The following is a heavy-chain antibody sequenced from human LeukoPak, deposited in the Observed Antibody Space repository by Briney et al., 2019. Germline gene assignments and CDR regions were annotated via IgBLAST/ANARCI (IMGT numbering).Heavy chain of an antibody. CDR2: IIPILGIA. D-gene: IGHD3-22*01. CDR1: GGTFSSYA. Sequence: SVKVSCKASGGTFSSYAISWVRQAPGQGLEWMGRIIPILGIANYAQKFQGRVTITADKSTSTAYMELSSLRSEDTAVYYCARAHDSSGYPLDYWGQGTLVTVSS. CDR3: ARAHDSSGYPLDY. V-gene: IGHV1-69*04. J-gene: IGHJ4*02.